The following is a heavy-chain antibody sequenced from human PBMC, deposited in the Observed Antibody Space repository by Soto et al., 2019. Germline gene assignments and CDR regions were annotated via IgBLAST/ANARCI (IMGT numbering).Heavy chain of an antibody. J-gene: IGHJ5*02. CDR1: GASLSRYY. CDR3: VRDGTKNLRDRFEP. D-gene: IGHD1-26*01. V-gene: IGHV4-4*07. CDR2: IYATGDT. Sequence: QVVLQESGPGVVKPSDTLSLTCNVSGASLSRYYWSWIRQPPGKGLEWIGRIYATGDTDYNTSLKGRISMSVDMSKKHFSLTLRSVTAADTAIYYCVRDGTKNLRDRFEPWGRGILVTVSS.